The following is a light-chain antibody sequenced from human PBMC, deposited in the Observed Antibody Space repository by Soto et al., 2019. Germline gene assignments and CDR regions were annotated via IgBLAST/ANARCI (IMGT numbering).Light chain of an antibody. Sequence: DIVMTQSPLSLPVTPGEPASISCRSSQSLLHSNGYNYLDWYLQKPGQSPQLLIYLGFTRASGVPDRFSGSGSGTDFTLRISRVEAEDVGVYYCMQALQTSPTFGGGTKVEIK. V-gene: IGKV2-28*01. CDR3: MQALQTSPT. J-gene: IGKJ4*01. CDR1: QSLLHSNGYNY. CDR2: LGF.